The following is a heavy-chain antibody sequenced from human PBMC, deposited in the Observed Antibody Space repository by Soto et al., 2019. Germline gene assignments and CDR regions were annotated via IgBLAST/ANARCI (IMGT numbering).Heavy chain of an antibody. CDR3: ARGWELLSVFDY. Sequence: QLQLQESGPGLVKPSETLSLTCTVSGGSISSSSYYWGWIRQPPGKGLEWIGSIYYSGSTYYNPSLKSRVTISVDTSKNQFSLKLSSVTAADTAVYYCARGWELLSVFDYWGQGTLVTVSS. CDR2: IYYSGST. CDR1: GGSISSSSYY. D-gene: IGHD2-15*01. V-gene: IGHV4-39*01. J-gene: IGHJ4*02.